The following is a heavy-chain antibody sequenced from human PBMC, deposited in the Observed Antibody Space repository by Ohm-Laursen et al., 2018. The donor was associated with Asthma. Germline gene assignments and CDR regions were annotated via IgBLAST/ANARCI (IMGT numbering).Heavy chain of an antibody. CDR2: VFDSGST. Sequence: TLSLTCTLSGASFSTYYWSWIRQPPGKGLEWIGYVFDSGSTHYNPSLKSRVTISVDTSKKQFYLKLSSVTAADTAVYYCAREATVITRYFDSWGQGILVTVSS. V-gene: IGHV4-59*12. J-gene: IGHJ4*02. CDR1: GASFSTYY. CDR3: AREATVITRYFDS. D-gene: IGHD4-23*01.